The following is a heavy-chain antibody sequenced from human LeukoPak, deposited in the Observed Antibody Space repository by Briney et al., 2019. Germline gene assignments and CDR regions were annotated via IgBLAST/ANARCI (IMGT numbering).Heavy chain of an antibody. CDR3: AKSPGSSSWYGPIEY. Sequence: PSETLSLTCSVSGGSMSSGYWTWIRQPPGKGLEWVGYMYYMGSTNYNPSLKSRVTISVDTSKKQVSLKLTSVTAADTAVYYCAKSPGSSSWYGPIEYWGQGTLVTVSS. J-gene: IGHJ4*02. CDR2: MYYMGST. D-gene: IGHD6-13*01. V-gene: IGHV4-59*08. CDR1: GGSMSSGY.